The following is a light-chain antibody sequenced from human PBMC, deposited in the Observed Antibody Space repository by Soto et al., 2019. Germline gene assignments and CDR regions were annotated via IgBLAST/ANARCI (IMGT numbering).Light chain of an antibody. CDR1: QSVLYSSNNKNY. V-gene: IGKV4-1*01. Sequence: DIVMTQSPDSLAVSLGERATIKCKSSQSVLYSSNNKNYLAWYQQKSGQPPKLLIYWASTRESGVPDRFSGSGSGTDFTLTISSLQAEDVAVYYSQQYYSPWTFGQGTKVEIK. CDR2: WAS. CDR3: QQYYSPWT. J-gene: IGKJ1*01.